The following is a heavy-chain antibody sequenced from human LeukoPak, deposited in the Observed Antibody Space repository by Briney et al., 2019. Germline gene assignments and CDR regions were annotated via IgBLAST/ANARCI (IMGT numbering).Heavy chain of an antibody. CDR1: GYTFTSYY. CDR3: ARGPSITMVRGGQWYYYVDV. J-gene: IGHJ6*03. CDR2: INPTGGST. V-gene: IGHV1-46*01. D-gene: IGHD3-10*01. Sequence: GASVKVSCKASGYTFTSYYMHWVRQAPGQGLEWMGLINPTGGSTGYAQKFQGRVTMTRDMSTSTDYMELSSLRSEDTAVYYCARGPSITMVRGGQWYYYVDVWGKGTTVTISS.